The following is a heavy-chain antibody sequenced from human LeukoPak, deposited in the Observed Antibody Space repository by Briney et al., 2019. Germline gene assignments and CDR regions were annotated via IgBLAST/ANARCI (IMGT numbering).Heavy chain of an antibody. Sequence: PSETLSLTCTVSGGSISSSSYYWGWIRQPPGKGLEWIGSIYYSGSTYYNPSLKSRVTISVDTSKNQFSLKLSSVTAADTAVYYCETSVVAAKSGNYWGQGTLVTVSS. CDR3: ETSVVAAKSGNY. V-gene: IGHV4-39*07. J-gene: IGHJ4*02. CDR2: IYYSGST. D-gene: IGHD2-15*01. CDR1: GGSISSSSYY.